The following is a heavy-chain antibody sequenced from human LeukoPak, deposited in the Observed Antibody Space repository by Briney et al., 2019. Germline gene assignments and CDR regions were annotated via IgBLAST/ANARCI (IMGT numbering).Heavy chain of an antibody. V-gene: IGHV1-69*04. D-gene: IGHD6-19*01. CDR3: ARDSSSGWYFDY. J-gene: IGHJ4*02. Sequence: SVKVSCKASGGTFISYAISWVRQAPGQGLEWMGRIIPILGIANYAQKFQGRVTITADKSTSTAYMELSSLRSEDTAVYYCARDSSSGWYFDYWGQGTLVTVSS. CDR1: GGTFISYA. CDR2: IIPILGIA.